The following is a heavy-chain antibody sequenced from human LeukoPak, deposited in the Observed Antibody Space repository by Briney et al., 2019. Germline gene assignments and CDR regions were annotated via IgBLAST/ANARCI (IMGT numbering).Heavy chain of an antibody. CDR1: GYTLTELS. Sequence: ASVKVSCKVSGYTLTELSMHWVRQAPGKGLEWMGGFDPEDGESIYAQKFQGRVTMTEDTSTDTAYMELSSLRSEDTAVYYCATDLRYREGLNDYWGQGTLVTVSS. CDR3: ATDLRYREGLNDY. J-gene: IGHJ4*02. D-gene: IGHD3-16*01. CDR2: FDPEDGES. V-gene: IGHV1-24*01.